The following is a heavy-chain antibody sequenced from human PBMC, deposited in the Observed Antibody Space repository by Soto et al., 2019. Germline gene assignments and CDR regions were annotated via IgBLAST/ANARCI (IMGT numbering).Heavy chain of an antibody. Sequence: PGGSLRLSCAASGFTFSSYEMNWVRQAPGKGLEWVSYISSSGSTVYYADSVKGRFTISRDNAKNSLYLQMNSLRAEDTAVYYCASLGYTAMVTFDIWGQGTMVTVSS. CDR1: GFTFSSYE. J-gene: IGHJ3*02. CDR3: ASLGYTAMVTFDI. CDR2: ISSSGSTV. V-gene: IGHV3-48*03. D-gene: IGHD5-18*01.